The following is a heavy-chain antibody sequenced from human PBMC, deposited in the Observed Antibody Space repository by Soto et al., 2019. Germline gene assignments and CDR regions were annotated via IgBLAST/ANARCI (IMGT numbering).Heavy chain of an antibody. CDR3: VQGASTAHQPLDS. J-gene: IGHJ4*02. V-gene: IGHV3-30*03. D-gene: IGHD1-26*01. CDR1: GFIFRNFG. CDR2: ISGDGNDK. Sequence: PGGSLRLSCAASGFIFRNFGMHWVSRAPGKGLECVATISGDGNDKYYPDSMKGRFTISRDNFNNTLYLQLNSLRPEDTAVYHCVQGASTAHQPLDSWGQGVLVTV.